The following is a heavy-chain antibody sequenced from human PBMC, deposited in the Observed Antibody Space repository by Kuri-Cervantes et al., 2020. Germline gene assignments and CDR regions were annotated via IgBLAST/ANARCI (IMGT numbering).Heavy chain of an antibody. V-gene: IGHV4-39*07. CDR3: AREDGYELDAFDI. CDR1: GGSISSSSYY. Sequence: SETLSLTCTVSGGSISSSSYYWGWIRQPPGKGLEWIGSIYYSGSTYYNPSLKSRGTISVDTSKNQFSLKLSSVTAADTAVYYCAREDGYELDAFDIWGQGTMVTVSS. J-gene: IGHJ3*02. CDR2: IYYSGST. D-gene: IGHD5-12*01.